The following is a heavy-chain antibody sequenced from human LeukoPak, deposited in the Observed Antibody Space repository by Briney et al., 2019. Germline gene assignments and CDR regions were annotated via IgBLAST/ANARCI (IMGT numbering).Heavy chain of an antibody. V-gene: IGHV4-39*07. CDR1: GGSISSSNYY. D-gene: IGHD3-9*01. CDR2: VYYSGST. Sequence: SETLSLTCAVSGGSISSSNYYWGWIRQPPGKGLEWIGSVYYSGSTYYNPSLKSRVTISVDTSKNQLSLKVTSVTAADTAMYYCARVNRMYYDILTGNPPRWARYMDVWGKGTTVTVS. J-gene: IGHJ6*03. CDR3: ARVNRMYYDILTGNPPRWARYMDV.